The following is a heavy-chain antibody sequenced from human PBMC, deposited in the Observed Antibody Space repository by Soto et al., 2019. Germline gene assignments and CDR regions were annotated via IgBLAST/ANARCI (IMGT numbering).Heavy chain of an antibody. CDR2: IYHSGSS. CDR3: ARDLLDTTVDYYFDS. Sequence: PSETLSRTCTVSGGSLSSGTYCWSWIRQPPGKGLEWIGYIYHSGSSQSNPSLKSRVTISIDTSKNQFSLELRSVTAADTAVYYCARDLLDTTVDYYFDSWGPGRLVTVS. CDR1: GGSLSSGTYC. D-gene: IGHD4-17*01. V-gene: IGHV4-30-4*01. J-gene: IGHJ4*02.